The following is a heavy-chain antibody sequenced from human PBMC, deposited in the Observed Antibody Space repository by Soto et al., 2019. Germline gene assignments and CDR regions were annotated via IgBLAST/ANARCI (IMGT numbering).Heavy chain of an antibody. CDR3: ARHSCGGDCYYYYYGMDV. J-gene: IGHJ6*02. CDR2: IYPGDSDT. V-gene: IGHV5-51*01. D-gene: IGHD2-21*02. CDR1: GYSFTSYW. Sequence: GESLKISCKGSGYSFTSYWIGWVRQMPGKGLEWMGIIYPGDSDTRYSPSFQGQVTISADKSIGTAYLQWSSLKASDTAMYYCARHSCGGDCYYYYYGMDVWGQGTTVTVSS.